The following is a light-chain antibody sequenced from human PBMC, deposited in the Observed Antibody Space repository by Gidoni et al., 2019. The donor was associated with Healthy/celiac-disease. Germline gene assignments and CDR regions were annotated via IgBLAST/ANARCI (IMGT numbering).Light chain of an antibody. Sequence: QSVLTQPHSVSGAPGQRVTISCTGSSSNIGAGYDVHWYQQLPGTAPNLLIYGNSTRPSGVPDRFSGSKSGTSASLAITGLQAEDEADYYCQSYDSSLSGVVFGGGTKLTVL. J-gene: IGLJ2*01. CDR3: QSYDSSLSGVV. CDR1: SSNIGAGYD. CDR2: GNS. V-gene: IGLV1-40*01.